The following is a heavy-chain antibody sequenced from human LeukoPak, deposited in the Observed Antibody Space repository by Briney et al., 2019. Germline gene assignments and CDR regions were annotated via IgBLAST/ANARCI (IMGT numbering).Heavy chain of an antibody. D-gene: IGHD4-17*01. CDR3: ARETGSAVGSTDFDY. CDR2: IKSDGQIT. V-gene: IGHV3-74*01. Sequence: GGSLRLSCAASGFTFNNYWMHWVRQAPGKGLVWVSRIKSDGQITTYADSVKGRFTTSRDNSKNTLYLQMNSLRAEDTAVYYCARETGSAVGSTDFDYWGQGTLVTVSS. J-gene: IGHJ4*02. CDR1: GFTFNNYW.